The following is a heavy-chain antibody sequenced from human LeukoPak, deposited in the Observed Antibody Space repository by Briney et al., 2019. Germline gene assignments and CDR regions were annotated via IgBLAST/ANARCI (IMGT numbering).Heavy chain of an antibody. Sequence: SETLSLTCAVYGWSFSDYYWSWIRQPPGKGLDWIGESNHSGSTNYNPSLKSRVTISVDTSKNQFSLKLSSVTAADTAVYYCARGSGYNYGRTFVRWGQGTLVTVSS. CDR3: ARGSGYNYGRTFVR. V-gene: IGHV4-34*01. CDR2: SNHSGST. D-gene: IGHD5-18*01. J-gene: IGHJ4*02. CDR1: GWSFSDYY.